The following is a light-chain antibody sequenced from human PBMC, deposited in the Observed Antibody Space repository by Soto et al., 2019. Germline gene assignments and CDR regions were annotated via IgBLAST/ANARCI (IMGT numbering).Light chain of an antibody. CDR1: QSVNRY. J-gene: IGKJ4*01. CDR3: QQRSNWPPLT. CDR2: DAS. Sequence: EIVLTQSPYTVSLSPGERATRSCWASQSVNRYLVWYQQKPGQAPRLLMYDASNRATGIPARFSGSGSGTDFTLTISSLEPEDFAVYYCQQRSNWPPLTFGGGRNVDI. V-gene: IGKV3-11*01.